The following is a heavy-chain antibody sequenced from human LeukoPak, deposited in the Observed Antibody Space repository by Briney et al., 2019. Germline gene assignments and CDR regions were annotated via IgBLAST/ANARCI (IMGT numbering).Heavy chain of an antibody. CDR2: INPNSGGT. J-gene: IGHJ6*02. D-gene: IGHD3-3*01. Sequence: ASVKVSCKASGYTFTGYYMHWVRQAPGQGLEWMGWINPNSGGTNYAQKFQGRVTMTRDTSIGTAYMELSRLRSDDTAVYYCARVGAYCDFWSGYSGYYYGMDVWGQGTTVTVSS. CDR3: ARVGAYCDFWSGYSGYYYGMDV. CDR1: GYTFTGYY. V-gene: IGHV1-2*02.